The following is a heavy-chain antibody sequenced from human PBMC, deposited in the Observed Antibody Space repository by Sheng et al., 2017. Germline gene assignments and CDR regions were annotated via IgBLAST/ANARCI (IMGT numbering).Heavy chain of an antibody. V-gene: IGHV1-69*02. Sequence: QVQLVQSGAEVKKPGASVKVSCKASGGTFSSYTISWVRQAPGQGLEWMGRIIPILGIANYAQKFQGRVTITADKSTSTAYMELSSLRSEDTAVYYCARGPPDYYYYYYMDVWGERDRRSPSP. CDR3: ARGPPDYYYYYYMDV. CDR1: GGTFSSYT. J-gene: IGHJ6*03. CDR2: IIPILGIA.